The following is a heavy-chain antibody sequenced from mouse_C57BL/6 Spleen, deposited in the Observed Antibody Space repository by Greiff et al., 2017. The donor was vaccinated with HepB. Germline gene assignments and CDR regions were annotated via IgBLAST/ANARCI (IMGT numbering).Heavy chain of an antibody. D-gene: IGHD1-1*01. J-gene: IGHJ3*01. V-gene: IGHV1-82*01. CDR2: IYPGDGDT. CDR3: ASFITTVPWFAY. Sequence: QVQLQQSGPELVKPGASVKISCKASGYAFSSSWMNWVKQRPGKGLEWIGRIYPGDGDTNYNGKFKGKATLTADKSSSTAYMQLSSLTSEDSAVYFCASFITTVPWFAYWGQGTLVTVSA. CDR1: GYAFSSSW.